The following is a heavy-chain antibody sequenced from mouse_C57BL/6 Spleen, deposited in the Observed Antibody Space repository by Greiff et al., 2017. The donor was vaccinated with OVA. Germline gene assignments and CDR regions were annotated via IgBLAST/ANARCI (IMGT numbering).Heavy chain of an antibody. CDR3: ARGEGGYDEGDFDY. CDR1: GFSLTSYG. J-gene: IGHJ2*01. Sequence: VQLQQSGPGLVQPSQSLSITCTVSGFSLTSYGVHWVRQSPGKGLEWLGVIWSGGSTDYNAAFISRLSISKDNSKSQVFFKMNSLQAEDTAIYYCARGEGGYDEGDFDYWGQGTTLTVSS. V-gene: IGHV2-2*01. D-gene: IGHD2-2*01. CDR2: IWSGGST.